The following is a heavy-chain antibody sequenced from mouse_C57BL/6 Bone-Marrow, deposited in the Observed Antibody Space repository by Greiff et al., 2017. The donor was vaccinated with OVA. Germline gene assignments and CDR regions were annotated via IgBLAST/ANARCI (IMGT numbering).Heavy chain of an antibody. CDR3: ARTIYYDPDY. V-gene: IGHV1-26*01. CDR2: INPNNGGT. Sequence: VQLQQSGPELVKPGASVKISCKASGYTFTDYYMNWVKQSHGKSLEWIGDINPNNGGTSYNQKFKGKATLTVDKSSSTAYMELRSLTSEDSAVYYCARTIYYDPDYWGQGTTLTVSS. J-gene: IGHJ2*01. D-gene: IGHD2-4*01. CDR1: GYTFTDYY.